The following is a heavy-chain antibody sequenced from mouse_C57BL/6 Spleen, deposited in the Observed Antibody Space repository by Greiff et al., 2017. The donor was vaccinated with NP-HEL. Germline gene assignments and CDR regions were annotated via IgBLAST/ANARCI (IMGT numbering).Heavy chain of an antibody. J-gene: IGHJ2*01. CDR2: INPNNGGT. CDR1: GYTFTDYY. D-gene: IGHD1-1*01. Sequence: EVQLQQSGPELVKPGASVKISCNASGYTFTDYYMNWVKQSHGKSLEWIGDINPNNGGTSYNQKFKGKATLTVDKSSSTAYMELRSLTSEDSAVYYCARRNYYVYFDYWGQGTTLTVSS. V-gene: IGHV1-26*01. CDR3: ARRNYYVYFDY.